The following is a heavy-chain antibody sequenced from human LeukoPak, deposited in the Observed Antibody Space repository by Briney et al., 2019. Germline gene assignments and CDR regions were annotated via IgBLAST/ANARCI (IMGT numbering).Heavy chain of an antibody. CDR1: GFTFSSYG. CDR3: AKDSNYYGSGSYAADY. D-gene: IGHD3-10*01. J-gene: IGHJ4*02. CDR2: IRYDGSNK. V-gene: IGHV3-30*02. Sequence: PGGSLRLSCAASGFTFSSYGMHWVRQAPGKGLEWVAFIRYDGSNKYYADSVKGRFTISRDNSKNTLYLQMNSLRAEDTAVYYCAKDSNYYGSGSYAADYWGQGTLVTVSS.